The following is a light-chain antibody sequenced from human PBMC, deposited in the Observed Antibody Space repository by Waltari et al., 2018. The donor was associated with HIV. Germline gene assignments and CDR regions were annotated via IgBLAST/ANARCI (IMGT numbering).Light chain of an antibody. CDR3: QSYDSSLRGYA. J-gene: IGLJ1*01. CDR1: SSNIGAGFE. Sequence: QSVLTQPPSVSGAPGQRVTISCTGSSSNIGAGFEVHWYQQLPGTAPKLLIYANNNRPSGVPDRFSGSKSCTSASLAITGLQAEDEADYYCQSYDSSLRGYAFGTGTKVSVL. V-gene: IGLV1-40*01. CDR2: ANN.